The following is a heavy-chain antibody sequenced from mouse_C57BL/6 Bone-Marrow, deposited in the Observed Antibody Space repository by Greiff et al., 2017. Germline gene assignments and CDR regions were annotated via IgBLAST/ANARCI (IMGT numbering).Heavy chain of an antibody. CDR3: ARRDIYYGNWGFAY. CDR1: GYSFTGYF. Sequence: EVQLVESGPELVKPGDSVKISCKASGYSFTGYFMNWVMQSHGKSLEWIGRINPYNGDTFYNQKFKGKATLTVDKSSSTAHMELRSLTSEDSAVYYCARRDIYYGNWGFAYWGQGTLVTVSA. CDR2: INPYNGDT. V-gene: IGHV1-20*01. D-gene: IGHD2-1*01. J-gene: IGHJ3*01.